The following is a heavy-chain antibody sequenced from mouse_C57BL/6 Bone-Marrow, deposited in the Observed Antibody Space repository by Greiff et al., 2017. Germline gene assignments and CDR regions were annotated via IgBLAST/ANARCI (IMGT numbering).Heavy chain of an antibody. V-gene: IGHV14-4*01. CDR3: ATLDYDGEPAWFDY. Sequence: VQLQQSGAELVRPGASVKLSCTASGFNINDYYMHWVKQRPEQGLEWIGWIDPENGDTEYASKFKGKATITADTSSNTAYLQLSSLTSEDTAVYYCATLDYDGEPAWFDYWGQGTMLTVSA. CDR2: IDPENGDT. CDR1: GFNINDYY. D-gene: IGHD2-3*01. J-gene: IGHJ3*01.